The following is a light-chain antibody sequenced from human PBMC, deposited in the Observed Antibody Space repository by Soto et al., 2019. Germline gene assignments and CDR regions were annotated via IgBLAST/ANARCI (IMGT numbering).Light chain of an antibody. V-gene: IGKV1-6*01. Sequence: AIQMTQSPSSPSASVGDRVAISCRASQDIRNTLAWYQQKPGEAPKLLIFAASNLQSGVPSRFSGSGSVTDFTLAITGLQPEDFATYSCQQYYISWSFGQGTKVDI. CDR2: AAS. CDR3: QQYYISWS. CDR1: QDIRNT. J-gene: IGKJ1*01.